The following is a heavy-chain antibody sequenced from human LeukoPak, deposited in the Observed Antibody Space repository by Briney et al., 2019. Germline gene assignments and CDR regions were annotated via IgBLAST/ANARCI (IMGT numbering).Heavy chain of an antibody. D-gene: IGHD3-10*02. CDR1: GFNLDRYT. Sequence: GGSLRLSCATSGFNLDRYTIHWVRQAPGKGLEWVSLAGWAGGTTFYSDSVRGRSTISRDSGRKSVYLQMNSLTTDDTAFYFCAKELDTMFFDYWGQGALVTVSS. J-gene: IGHJ4*02. CDR3: AKELDTMFFDY. V-gene: IGHV3-43*01. CDR2: AGWAGGTT.